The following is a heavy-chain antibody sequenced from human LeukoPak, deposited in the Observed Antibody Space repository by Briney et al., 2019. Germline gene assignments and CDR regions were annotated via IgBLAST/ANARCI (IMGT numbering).Heavy chain of an antibody. V-gene: IGHV4-34*01. CDR3: ARDPRFTGSHYYYYGMDV. CDR1: GGSFSGYY. Sequence: PSETLSLTCAVYGGSFSGYYWSWIRQPPGKGLEWIGEINHSGSTNYNPSLKSRVTISVDTSKNQFSLKLSSVTAADTAVYYCARDPRFTGSHYYYYGMDVWGQGTTVTVSS. CDR2: INHSGST. D-gene: IGHD3-16*02. J-gene: IGHJ6*02.